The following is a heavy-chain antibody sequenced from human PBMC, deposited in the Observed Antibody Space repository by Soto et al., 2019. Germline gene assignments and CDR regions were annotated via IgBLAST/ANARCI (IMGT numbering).Heavy chain of an antibody. Sequence: QVQLVQPRAEVKKPGAALKVSCNASGYTFTGYFMHWVRQAPGQGLEWMGWINPNTGGTKYAQKFQGRVTMTRDTSFTTAYMELSRLTSDDTAIYYCARHAMRFDIWGQGTMVTVSS. CDR1: GYTFTGYF. J-gene: IGHJ3*02. CDR2: INPNTGGT. V-gene: IGHV1-2*02. D-gene: IGHD2-2*01. CDR3: ARHAMRFDI.